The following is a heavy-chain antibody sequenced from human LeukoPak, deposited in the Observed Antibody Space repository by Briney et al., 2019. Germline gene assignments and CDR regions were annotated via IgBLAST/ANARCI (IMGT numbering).Heavy chain of an antibody. CDR1: GGSFSSGSYY. CDR2: IYYSGST. J-gene: IGHJ4*02. Sequence: SETLSLTCTVSGGSFSSGSYYWSWIRQPPGKGLEWIGYIYYSGSTNYNPSLKSRVTISVDTSKNQFSLKLSSVTAAGTAVYYCARALGYYDSSGRYFDYWGQGTLVTVSS. CDR3: ARALGYYDSSGRYFDY. D-gene: IGHD3-22*01. V-gene: IGHV4-61*01.